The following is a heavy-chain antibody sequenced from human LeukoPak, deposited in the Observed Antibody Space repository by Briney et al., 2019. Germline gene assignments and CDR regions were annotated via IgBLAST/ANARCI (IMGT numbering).Heavy chain of an antibody. CDR3: AVVLRYFDWLLWHDAFDI. J-gene: IGHJ3*02. CDR2: IYYSGST. Sequence: PSETLSLTCTVSGGSISSGGYYWGWIRQPPGTGLEWIGSIYYSGSTYYNPSLKSRVTISVDTSKNQFSLKLSSVTAADTAVYYCAVVLRYFDWLLWHDAFDIWGQGTMVTVSS. V-gene: IGHV4-39*01. CDR1: GGSISSGGYY. D-gene: IGHD3-9*01.